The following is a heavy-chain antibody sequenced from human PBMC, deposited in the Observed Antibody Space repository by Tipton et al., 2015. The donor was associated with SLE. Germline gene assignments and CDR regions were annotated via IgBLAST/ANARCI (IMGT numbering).Heavy chain of an antibody. CDR2: VSSTGGA. V-gene: IGHV4-39*07. J-gene: IGHJ5*02. D-gene: IGHD2-15*01. CDR1: GGSIVSNSHY. CDR3: ARDSRIGWFDP. Sequence: TLSLTCTVSGGSIVSNSHYWAWVRRPPGKGLEWMGSVSSTGGAYYNPSLKSRLTTSVDTSKDQFSLKLTSVTAADTAVYYCARDSRIGWFDPWGQGTLVTVSS.